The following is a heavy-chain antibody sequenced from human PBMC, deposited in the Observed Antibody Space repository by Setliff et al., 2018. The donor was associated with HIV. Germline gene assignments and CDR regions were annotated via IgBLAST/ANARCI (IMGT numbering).Heavy chain of an antibody. D-gene: IGHD4-17*01. CDR1: GGSFGGSS. Sequence: SETLSLTCAVYGGSFGGSSWSWVRQSPDNHLEFIGEINYGGGTNYNPSLNGRATVSLDKSKMQVSLRLTSVTAADTAVYYCARVHSTVTSRKIHHHGLDVWGQGTTVT. CDR3: ARVHSTVTSRKIHHHGLDV. J-gene: IGHJ6*02. CDR2: INYGGGT. V-gene: IGHV4-34*01.